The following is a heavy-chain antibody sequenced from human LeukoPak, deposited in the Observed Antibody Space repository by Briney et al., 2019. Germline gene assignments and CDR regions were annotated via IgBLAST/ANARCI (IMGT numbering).Heavy chain of an antibody. Sequence: GGSLRLSCSASGFTFSSYAMHWVRQAPGKGLEYVSAISSNGGSTYYADSVKSRFTISRDNSKNTLYLQMSSLRAEDTAVYYCVKGRIAAAGRFDYWGQGTLVTVSS. V-gene: IGHV3-64D*06. CDR2: ISSNGGST. J-gene: IGHJ4*02. CDR1: GFTFSSYA. D-gene: IGHD6-13*01. CDR3: VKGRIAAAGRFDY.